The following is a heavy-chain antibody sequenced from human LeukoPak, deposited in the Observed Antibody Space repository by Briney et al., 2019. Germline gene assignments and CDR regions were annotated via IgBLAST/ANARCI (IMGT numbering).Heavy chain of an antibody. CDR3: ARRAPTRYFDY. D-gene: IGHD5-24*01. V-gene: IGHV3-74*01. J-gene: IGHJ4*02. CDR1: GFTFSSYW. CDR2: INNGGSTT. Sequence: QPGGPLRLSCAASGFTFSSYWMHWVRQAPGKGLVWVSAINNGGSTTAYADSVKGRFTISRDNAKNTLYLQMNSLRAEDTAVYYCARRAPTRYFDYWGQGTLVTVSS.